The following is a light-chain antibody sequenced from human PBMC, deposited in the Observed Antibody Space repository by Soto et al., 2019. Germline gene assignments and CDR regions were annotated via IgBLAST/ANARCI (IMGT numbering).Light chain of an antibody. CDR3: QQYNNWST. CDR2: GAS. Sequence: EIVLTHSPATLALSPCERATLSCRASQSVSSNLAWYQQKPGQAPRLLIYGASTRATGIPARFSGSGSGTEFTLTISSLQSEDFAVYYCQQYNNWSTFGQGTRLEIK. CDR1: QSVSSN. J-gene: IGKJ5*01. V-gene: IGKV3-15*01.